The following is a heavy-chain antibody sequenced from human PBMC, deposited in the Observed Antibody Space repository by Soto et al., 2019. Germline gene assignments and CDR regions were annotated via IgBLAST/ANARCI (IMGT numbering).Heavy chain of an antibody. Sequence: GGSLRLSCAASGFTFSTYAMSWVRQAPGKGLEWVSAISGSGSSTYYADSVKGRFTISRDNSKNTLYLQMNSLRAEDTAVYYCAKDRNTLTGYYLPTDSWGQGTLVTVSS. J-gene: IGHJ4*02. CDR2: ISGSGSST. D-gene: IGHD3-9*01. V-gene: IGHV3-23*01. CDR3: AKDRNTLTGYYLPTDS. CDR1: GFTFSTYA.